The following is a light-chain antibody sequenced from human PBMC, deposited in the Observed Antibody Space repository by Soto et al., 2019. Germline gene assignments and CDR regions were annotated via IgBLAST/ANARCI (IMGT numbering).Light chain of an antibody. CDR3: QQYGSSPRT. V-gene: IGKV3-20*01. CDR1: QSISNTY. J-gene: IGKJ1*01. Sequence: ENVLTPSPGTLSLSPGESATLSCRASQSISNTYLARYQQKPGQAPRLLIYGASSRATGIPDRFSVSGSGTDFTLTIRRLEPEDFAVYYCQQYGSSPRTFGQGTKVDIK. CDR2: GAS.